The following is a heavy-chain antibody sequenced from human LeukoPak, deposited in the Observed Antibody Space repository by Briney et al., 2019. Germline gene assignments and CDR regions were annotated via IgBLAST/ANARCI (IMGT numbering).Heavy chain of an antibody. CDR3: ARGPLQHYYYYMDV. J-gene: IGHJ6*03. CDR2: MNPNSGNT. V-gene: IGHV1-8*03. CDR1: GYTFTSYD. Sequence: ASVKVSCKASGYTFTSYDINWVRQATGQGLEWMGWMNPNSGNTGYAQKFQGRVTITRNTSIRTAYMELSSLRSEDTAVYYCARGPLQHYYYYMDVWGKGTTVTVSS.